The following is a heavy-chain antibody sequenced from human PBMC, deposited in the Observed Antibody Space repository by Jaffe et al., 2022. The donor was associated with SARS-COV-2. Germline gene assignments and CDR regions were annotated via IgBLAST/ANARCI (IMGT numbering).Heavy chain of an antibody. CDR3: TTVNWNDGSWFDP. CDR1: GFTFDGYA. D-gene: IGHD1-1*01. CDR2: ISWNSGSI. J-gene: IGHJ5*02. V-gene: IGHV3-9*01. Sequence: EVQLVESGGGLVQPGRSLRLSCAASGFTFDGYAMHWVRQAPGKGLEWVSGISWNSGSIGYADSVKGRFTISRDNAKNSMYLQMNSLRVEDTAFYYCTTVNWNDGSWFDPWGQGTLVTVSS.